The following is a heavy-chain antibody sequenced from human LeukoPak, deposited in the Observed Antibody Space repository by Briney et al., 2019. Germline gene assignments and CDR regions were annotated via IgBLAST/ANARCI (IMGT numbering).Heavy chain of an antibody. J-gene: IGHJ4*02. Sequence: GGSLRLSCAASGFTFSSYAMSWVRQAPGKGLEWVSAISGSGGSTYYADSVKGRFAISRDNSKNTLYLQMNSLRAEDTAVYYCAKDGIVATTTPYYFDYWGQGTLVTVSS. CDR1: GFTFSSYA. V-gene: IGHV3-23*01. CDR2: ISGSGGST. CDR3: AKDGIVATTTPYYFDY. D-gene: IGHD5-12*01.